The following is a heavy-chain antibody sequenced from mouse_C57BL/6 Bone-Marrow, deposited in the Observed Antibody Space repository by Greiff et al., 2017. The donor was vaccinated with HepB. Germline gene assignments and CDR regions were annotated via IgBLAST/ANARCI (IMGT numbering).Heavy chain of an antibody. Sequence: QVQLQQSGAELARPGASVKLSCKASGYTFTSYGISWVKQRTGQGLEWIGEIYPRSGNTYYNEKFKGKATLTADKSSSTAYMELRSLTSEDSAVYFCARLYYGIYYAMDYWGQGTSVTVSS. CDR3: ARLYYGIYYAMDY. V-gene: IGHV1-81*01. D-gene: IGHD2-1*01. CDR2: IYPRSGNT. J-gene: IGHJ4*01. CDR1: GYTFTSYG.